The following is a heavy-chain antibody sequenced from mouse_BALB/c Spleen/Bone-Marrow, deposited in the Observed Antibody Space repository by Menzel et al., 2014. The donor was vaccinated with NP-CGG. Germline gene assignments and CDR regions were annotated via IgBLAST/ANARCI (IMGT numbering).Heavy chain of an antibody. D-gene: IGHD2-2*01. Sequence: VQLQQSGPGLVKPSQSLSLTCTVTGYSITSDYACNWIRQFPGNKLEWMGYISYSGNTNYNPSLKSRISITRDTSKNQFFLQLSSVTTEDTATYYCARGGYDDAMDYWGQGTSVTVSS. V-gene: IGHV3-2*02. CDR2: ISYSGNT. CDR1: GYSITSDYA. J-gene: IGHJ4*01. CDR3: ARGGYDDAMDY.